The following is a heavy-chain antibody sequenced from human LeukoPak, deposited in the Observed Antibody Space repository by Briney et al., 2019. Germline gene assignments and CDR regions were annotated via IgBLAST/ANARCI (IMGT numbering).Heavy chain of an antibody. J-gene: IGHJ4*02. Sequence: PSETLSLTCAVYGGSFSGYYWSWIRQPPGKGLEWIGEINHSGSTNYNPSLKSRVTISVDTSKNQFSLKLSSVAAADTAVYYCARDSARDGLQYSSSPFDYWGQGTLVTVSS. D-gene: IGHD6-6*01. CDR3: ARDSARDGLQYSSSPFDY. CDR1: GGSFSGYY. V-gene: IGHV4-34*01. CDR2: INHSGST.